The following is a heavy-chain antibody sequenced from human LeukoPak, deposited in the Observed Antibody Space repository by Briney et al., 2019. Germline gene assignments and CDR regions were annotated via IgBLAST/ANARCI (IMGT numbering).Heavy chain of an antibody. CDR2: IYYSGST. Sequence: SETPSLTCTVSGGSISSYYWSWIRQPPGKGLEWIGYIYYSGSTNYNPSLKSRVTISVDTSKNQFSLKLSSVTATDTAVYYCARIGHEDYYFDYWGQGTLVTVSS. CDR3: ARIGHEDYYFDY. V-gene: IGHV4-59*01. J-gene: IGHJ4*02. CDR1: GGSISSYY.